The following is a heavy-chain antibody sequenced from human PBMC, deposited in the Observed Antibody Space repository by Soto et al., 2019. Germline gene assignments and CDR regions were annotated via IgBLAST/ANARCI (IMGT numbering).Heavy chain of an antibody. D-gene: IGHD3-22*01. Sequence: SVKVSCKASGGTFSSYAISWVRQAPGQGLEWMGGIIPIFGTANYAQKFQGRVTITADESASTAYMELSSLRSEDTAVYYCARDIDSSGYYAFGWFDPWGQGTLVTVSS. CDR1: GGTFSSYA. CDR2: IIPIFGTA. J-gene: IGHJ5*02. V-gene: IGHV1-69*13. CDR3: ARDIDSSGYYAFGWFDP.